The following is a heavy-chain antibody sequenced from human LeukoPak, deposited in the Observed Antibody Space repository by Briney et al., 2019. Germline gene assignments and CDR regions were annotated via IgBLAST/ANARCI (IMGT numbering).Heavy chain of an antibody. D-gene: IGHD6-13*01. CDR1: GGSISSYY. V-gene: IGHV4-4*07. CDR2: IYTSGST. J-gene: IGHJ6*03. CDR3: ARDQREQQHPPSGYYYYYMDV. Sequence: SETLSLTCTVSGGSISSYYWSWIRQPAGKGLEWIERIYTSGSTNYNPSLKSRVTMSVDTSKNQFSLKLSSVTAADTAVYYCARDQREQQHPPSGYYYYYMDVWGKGTTVTVSS.